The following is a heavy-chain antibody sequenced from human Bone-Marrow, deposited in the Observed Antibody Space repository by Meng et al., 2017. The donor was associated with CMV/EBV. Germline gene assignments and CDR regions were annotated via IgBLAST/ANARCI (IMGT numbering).Heavy chain of an antibody. V-gene: IGHV3-74*01. J-gene: IGHJ6*01. CDR1: GFTFSSYW. CDR2: INSDGSST. CDR3: ARGDYDFWSGYYPHYYYYYGMDV. Sequence: GESLKISCAASGFTFSSYWMHWVRQAPGKGLVWVSRINSDGSSTSYADSVKGRFTISRDNAKNTLYLQMNSLRAEDTAVYYCARGDYDFWSGYYPHYYYYYGMDVWGQGPTVTVYS. D-gene: IGHD3-3*01.